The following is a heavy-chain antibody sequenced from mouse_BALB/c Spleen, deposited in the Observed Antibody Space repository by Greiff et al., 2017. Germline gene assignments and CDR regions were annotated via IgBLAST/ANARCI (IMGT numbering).Heavy chain of an antibody. CDR2: ISSGGST. D-gene: IGHD1-2*01. V-gene: IGHV5-6-5*01. Sequence: DVQLVESGGGLVKPGGSLKLSCAASGFTFSSYAMSWVRQTPEKRLEWVASISSGGSTYYPDSVKGRFTISRDNARNILYLQMSSLRSEDTAMYYCARGITTAPGFAYWGQGTLVTVSA. CDR1: GFTFSSYA. CDR3: ARGITTAPGFAY. J-gene: IGHJ3*01.